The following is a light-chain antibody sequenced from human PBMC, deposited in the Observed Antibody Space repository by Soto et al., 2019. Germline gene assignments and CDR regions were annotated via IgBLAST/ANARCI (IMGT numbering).Light chain of an antibody. CDR1: QSVSSY. Sequence: EIVLTPSPATLSLSPGERATLSCRASQSVSSYLAWYQQKPGQAPRLLIFGASSRATGIPDRFIGSGSGTEFILTISRLEPDDFAIYHCHQHGGSPETFGQGTKVDIK. J-gene: IGKJ1*01. V-gene: IGKV3-20*01. CDR2: GAS. CDR3: HQHGGSPET.